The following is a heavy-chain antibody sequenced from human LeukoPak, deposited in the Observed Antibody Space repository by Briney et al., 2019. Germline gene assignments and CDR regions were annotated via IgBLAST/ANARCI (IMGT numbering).Heavy chain of an antibody. Sequence: GGSLRLSCAASDFTFTSYAMHWVRQAPGKGLEWVAVIWYDGSNKYYADSVKGRFTISRDNSKNTLYLQMNSLRPEDTAVYYCARDGTPRNYYYYGMDVWGQGTTVTVSS. CDR2: IWYDGSNK. D-gene: IGHD1-26*01. J-gene: IGHJ6*02. CDR3: ARDGTPRNYYYYGMDV. CDR1: DFTFTSYA. V-gene: IGHV3-33*08.